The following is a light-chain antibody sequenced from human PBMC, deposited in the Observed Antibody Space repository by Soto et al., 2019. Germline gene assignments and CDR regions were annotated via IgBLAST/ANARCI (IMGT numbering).Light chain of an antibody. Sequence: SYELTQPPSVSVSPGQTASIPCSGEKLGDKYVSWYQQKPGQSPVLVIYQDTKRPSGIPERFSGSNSGNTATLTISGTQAMDEADYYCQAWDSNTEVFGTGTNVTVL. CDR3: QAWDSNTEV. CDR1: KLGDKY. J-gene: IGLJ1*01. CDR2: QDT. V-gene: IGLV3-1*01.